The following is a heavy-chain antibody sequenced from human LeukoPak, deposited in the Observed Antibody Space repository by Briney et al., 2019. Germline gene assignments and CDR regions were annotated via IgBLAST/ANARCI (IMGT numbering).Heavy chain of an antibody. CDR1: GFTFSSYW. D-gene: IGHD3-10*01. J-gene: IGHJ6*02. V-gene: IGHV3-7*01. CDR3: ARAKPLLLWFGEPPGMDV. Sequence: GGSLRLSCAASGFTFSSYWMSWVRQAPGKGLEWVANIKQGGSEKYYVDSVKGRFTISRDNAKNTLYLQMNSLRAEDTAVYYCARAKPLLLWFGEPPGMDVWGQGTTVTVSS. CDR2: IKQGGSEK.